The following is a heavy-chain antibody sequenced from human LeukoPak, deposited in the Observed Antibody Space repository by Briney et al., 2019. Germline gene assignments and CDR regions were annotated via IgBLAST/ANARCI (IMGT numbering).Heavy chain of an antibody. CDR3: AKPLYYYDSSGYYPFDY. D-gene: IGHD3-22*01. CDR2: ISGSGGST. Sequence: PGGSLRLSCAASGFTFSSYAMSWVRQAPGKGLEWVSAISGSGGSTYYADSVKGRFTISRDNSKNTLYLQMNSLRAEDTAVYYWAKPLYYYDSSGYYPFDYWGQGTLVTVSS. CDR1: GFTFSSYA. J-gene: IGHJ4*02. V-gene: IGHV3-23*01.